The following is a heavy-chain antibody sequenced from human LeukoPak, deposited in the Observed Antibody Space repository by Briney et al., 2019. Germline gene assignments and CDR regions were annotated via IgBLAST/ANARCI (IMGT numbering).Heavy chain of an antibody. V-gene: IGHV3-7*03. CDR3: ATNPPGIAVAGNGNFDD. Sequence: PGGSLRLSCAASGFTFSNYWMSWVRQAPGKGLEWVANIKQDGSEGYYVDSVKGRFTISRDNAKNSLYLQMQSLRPEDTAFYYCATNPPGIAVAGNGNFDDCGQGTLVTVSS. CDR2: IKQDGSEG. CDR1: GFTFSNYW. D-gene: IGHD6-19*01. J-gene: IGHJ4*02.